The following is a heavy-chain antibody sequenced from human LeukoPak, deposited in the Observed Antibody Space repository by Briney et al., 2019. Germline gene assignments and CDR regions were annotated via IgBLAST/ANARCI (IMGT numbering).Heavy chain of an antibody. Sequence: PGGSLRLSCAASGFTFSSYEMNWVRQAPGKGLERVSYISSSGSTRHYADSVKGRFTISRDNAKDTLYLQMNSLRAEDTAVYYCARGYRSFDYWGQGTLVTVSS. J-gene: IGHJ4*02. CDR3: ARGYRSFDY. CDR2: ISSSGSTR. CDR1: GFTFSSYE. D-gene: IGHD1-1*01. V-gene: IGHV3-48*03.